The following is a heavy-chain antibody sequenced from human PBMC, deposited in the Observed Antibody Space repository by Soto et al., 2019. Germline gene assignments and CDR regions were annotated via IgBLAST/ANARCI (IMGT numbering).Heavy chain of an antibody. CDR2: IKSKTDGGTT. V-gene: IGHV3-15*01. J-gene: IGHJ6*02. D-gene: IGHD2-8*01. Sequence: NPGGSLRLSCAASGFTFSNAWMSWVRQAPGKGLEWVGRIKSKTDGGTTDYAAPVKGRFTISRDDSKNTLYLQMNSLKTEDTAVYYCTTDTGSSCTNGVCYRRANYYYYYGMDVWGQGTSVTVSS. CDR3: TTDTGSSCTNGVCYRRANYYYYYGMDV. CDR1: GFTFSNAW.